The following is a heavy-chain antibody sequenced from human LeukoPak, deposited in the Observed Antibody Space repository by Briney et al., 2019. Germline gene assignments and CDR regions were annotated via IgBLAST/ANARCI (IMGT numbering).Heavy chain of an antibody. V-gene: IGHV3-30*02. Sequence: GGSLRLSCAASGFSFSTYGMHWVRQAPGKGLKWLAFIQSDGRNKYYADSVKGRFTISRDNSKNTLFLQMNSLRAEDTAVYYCAKDKSMVRELDYWGQGNLVTVSS. CDR3: AKDKSMVRELDY. CDR1: GFSFSTYG. CDR2: IQSDGRNK. D-gene: IGHD3-10*01. J-gene: IGHJ4*02.